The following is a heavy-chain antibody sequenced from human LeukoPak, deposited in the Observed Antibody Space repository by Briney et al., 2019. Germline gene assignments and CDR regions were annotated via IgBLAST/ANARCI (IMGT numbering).Heavy chain of an antibody. CDR1: GGSISSYY. J-gene: IGHJ6*02. CDR2: IYYSGST. V-gene: IGHV4-59*01. D-gene: IGHD2-2*01. CDR3: ARLKCISTTCPSRYVMDV. Sequence: MSSETLSLTCSVSGGSISSYYWSWIRPPPGKGLEYIGYIYYSGSTNYNPSLKSRVTISVDTSKDQFSLNLTSVTAADTAVYYCARLKCISTTCPSRYVMDVWGQGTTVTVSS.